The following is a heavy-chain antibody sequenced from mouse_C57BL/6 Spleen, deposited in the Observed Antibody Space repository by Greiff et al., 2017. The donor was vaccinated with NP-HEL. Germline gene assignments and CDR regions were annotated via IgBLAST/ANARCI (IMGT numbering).Heavy chain of an antibody. J-gene: IGHJ4*01. CDR3: ARASYYSNYGDAMDY. Sequence: DVKLQESGPSLVRPSQTLSLTCTVTGFSINSDCYWIWIRQFPGNKLEYIGYTFYSGFTYYNPSLESRTYITRDTSKNQFSLKLSSVTTEDTATYYCARASYYSNYGDAMDYWGQGTSVTVSS. V-gene: IGHV3-3*01. CDR2: TFYSGFT. D-gene: IGHD2-5*01. CDR1: GFSINSDCY.